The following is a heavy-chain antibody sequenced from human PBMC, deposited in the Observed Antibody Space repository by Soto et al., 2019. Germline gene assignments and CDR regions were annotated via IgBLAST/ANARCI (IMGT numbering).Heavy chain of an antibody. CDR2: IYSGGST. CDR3: AREQLAPRGGMDV. V-gene: IGHV3-53*01. Sequence: TGGSLRLSCAASGFTVSSNYMSWVRQAPGKGLEWVSVIYSGGSTYYADSVKGRFTISRDNSKNTLYLQMNSLRAEDTAVYYCAREQLAPRGGMDVWGQGTTVTVSS. D-gene: IGHD6-6*01. CDR1: GFTVSSNY. J-gene: IGHJ6*02.